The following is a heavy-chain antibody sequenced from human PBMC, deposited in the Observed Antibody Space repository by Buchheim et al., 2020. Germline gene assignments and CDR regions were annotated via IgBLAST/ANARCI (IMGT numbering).Heavy chain of an antibody. D-gene: IGHD5-24*01. V-gene: IGHV4-61*01. Sequence: QVQLQESGPGLVKPSETLSLTCTVSGGSVSSGSYYWSWIRQPPGKGLEWIGYIYYSGSTNYNPSLKSRVTISVEPSKNQSSLKLSSVTAADTAVYYCARRRPRWLQGAYFDYWGQGTL. J-gene: IGHJ4*02. CDR3: ARRRPRWLQGAYFDY. CDR2: IYYSGST. CDR1: GGSVSSGSYY.